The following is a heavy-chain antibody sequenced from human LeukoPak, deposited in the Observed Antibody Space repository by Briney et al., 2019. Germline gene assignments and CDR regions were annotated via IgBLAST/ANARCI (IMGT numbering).Heavy chain of an antibody. CDR1: GFTFSSYA. CDR3: AKDSMATIFDAFDI. CDR2: IWHDGSDK. D-gene: IGHD5-12*01. Sequence: GGSLRLSCAASGFTFSSYAMSWVRQARGKGLEWVAVIWHDGSDKYYADSVKGRFTISRDNAKNSLYLQMNSLRAEDTALYYCAKDSMATIFDAFDIWGQGTMVTVSS. J-gene: IGHJ3*02. V-gene: IGHV3-33*03.